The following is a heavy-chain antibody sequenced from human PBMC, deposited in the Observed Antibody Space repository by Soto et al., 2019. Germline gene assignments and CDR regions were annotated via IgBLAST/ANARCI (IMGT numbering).Heavy chain of an antibody. CDR3: ARAAYYDSSGFYYDC. CDR1: GYIFTNHY. Sequence: QVQLGQSGAEVKKPGASVKVSCKASGYIFTNHYIHWVRQAPGQGLDWMGIINTSGGRTNYLQKSKARITLTRNTSTSTVYMELSSLRSEETAVYFCARAAYYDSSGFYYDCWGQGTLVTVSS. CDR2: INTSGGRT. J-gene: IGHJ4*02. D-gene: IGHD3-22*01. V-gene: IGHV1-46*01.